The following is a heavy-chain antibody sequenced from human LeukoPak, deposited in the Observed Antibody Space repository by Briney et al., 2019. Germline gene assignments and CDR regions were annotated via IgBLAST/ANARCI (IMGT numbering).Heavy chain of an antibody. Sequence: TLSLTCTVSSGSISSDSYYWTWIRQPAGKGLEWIGRIYTSGTTNYNPSLKSRVTMAVDTSKNQFSLKLSSVTAADTAVYYCASWYYYGSGSYRDSYYYYMDAWGKGTTVTVSS. V-gene: IGHV4-61*02. J-gene: IGHJ6*03. CDR2: IYTSGTT. D-gene: IGHD3-10*01. CDR3: ASWYYYGSGSYRDSYYYYMDA. CDR1: SGSISSDSYY.